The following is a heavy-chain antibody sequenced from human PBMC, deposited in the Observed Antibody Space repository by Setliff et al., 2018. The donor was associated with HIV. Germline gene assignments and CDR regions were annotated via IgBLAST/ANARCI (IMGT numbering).Heavy chain of an antibody. V-gene: IGHV4-38-2*01. CDR3: AMVWLHFGADILRFDP. D-gene: IGHD3-16*01. J-gene: IGHJ5*02. Sequence: SETLSLTCAVSHYAVNSEYYWAWIRQPPGKGLETPGRDLEWIGHIYHSGSTYYNPSLRSRVTMSIDTSKNQFSLKLNSVTAADTAVYYCAMVWLHFGADILRFDPWGQGLLVTVSS. CDR2: IYHSGST. CDR1: HYAVNSEYY.